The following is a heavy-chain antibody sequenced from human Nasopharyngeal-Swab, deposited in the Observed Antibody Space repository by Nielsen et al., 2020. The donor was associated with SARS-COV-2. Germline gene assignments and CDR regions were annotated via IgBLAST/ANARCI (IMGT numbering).Heavy chain of an antibody. Sequence: GESLKISCAASGFTFSSYSMNWVRQAPGKGLGWVSYISSSSSTIYYADSVKGRFTISRDNAKNSLYLQMNSLRDEDTAVYYCARDGSCSGGSCYLYYYYGMDVWGQGTTVTVSS. CDR3: ARDGSCSGGSCYLYYYYGMDV. CDR1: GFTFSSYS. CDR2: ISSSSSTI. V-gene: IGHV3-48*02. D-gene: IGHD2-15*01. J-gene: IGHJ6*02.